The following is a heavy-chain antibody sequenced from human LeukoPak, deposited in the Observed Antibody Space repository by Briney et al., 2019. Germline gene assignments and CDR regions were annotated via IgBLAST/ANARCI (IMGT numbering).Heavy chain of an antibody. CDR1: GYTFTNFA. J-gene: IGHJ4*02. D-gene: IGHD3-3*01. CDR3: AAGRDFWSGYYLSYFDY. V-gene: IGHV1-69*13. CDR2: IIPIFGTA. Sequence: GASVKVSCKASGYTFTNFAINWVRQAPGQGPEWMGGIIPIFGTANYAQKFQGRVTITADESTSTAYMELSSLRSEDTAVYYCAAGRDFWSGYYLSYFDYWGQGTLVTVSS.